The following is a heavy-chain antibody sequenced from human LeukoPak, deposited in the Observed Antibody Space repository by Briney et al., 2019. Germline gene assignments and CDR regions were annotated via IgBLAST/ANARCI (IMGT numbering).Heavy chain of an antibody. D-gene: IGHD6-19*01. CDR1: GFTFSDYY. CDR2: ISSSRSTI. CDR3: ARKGGQWLVQTPI. Sequence: GGSLRLSCAASGFTFSDYYMRWICQAPGKGLEWVSDISSSRSTIYYADSVKGRFTISRDNAKNSLYLQMNSLRAEDTAVYYCARKGGQWLVQTPIWGQGTMVTVSS. J-gene: IGHJ3*02. V-gene: IGHV3-11*01.